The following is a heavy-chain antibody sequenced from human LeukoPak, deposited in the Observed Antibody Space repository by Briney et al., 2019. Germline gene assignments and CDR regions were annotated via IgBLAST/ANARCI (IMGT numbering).Heavy chain of an antibody. J-gene: IGHJ5*02. Sequence: GGSLRLSCAASKFSFSAYWMHWVRQAPGKGLVWVSRINSDGSRTNYADSVKGRFTISRDNAKNTLYLQMNSLRAEDTAVYARVLTGSWDWFDPWGQGTLVTVSS. CDR3: VLTGSWDWFDP. CDR2: INSDGSRT. CDR1: KFSFSAYW. V-gene: IGHV3-74*01. D-gene: IGHD2-8*02.